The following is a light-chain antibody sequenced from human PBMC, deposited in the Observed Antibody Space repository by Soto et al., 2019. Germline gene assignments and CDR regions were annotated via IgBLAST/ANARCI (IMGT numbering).Light chain of an antibody. J-gene: IGKJ2*01. V-gene: IGKV1-39*01. CDR3: KQTYSIPYT. CDR2: AVS. CDR1: QSLSHC. Sequence: DIQMTQSPSSLSVSVGDRVTITCRASQSLSHCFNWYQQKPGKAPNLLIYAVSNLQSGVPSRFSGSGSGTDFTLTISSLQPEDVGTYSCKQTYSIPYTFGQGTKLEIK.